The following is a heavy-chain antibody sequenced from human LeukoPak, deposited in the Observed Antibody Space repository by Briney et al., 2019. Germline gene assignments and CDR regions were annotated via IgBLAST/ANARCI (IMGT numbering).Heavy chain of an antibody. V-gene: IGHV1-2*02. CDR2: INPNSGGT. CDR3: AKILFDLLSGFSREYFDY. CDR1: GYTSTDYY. D-gene: IGHD3-3*01. J-gene: IGHJ4*02. Sequence: ASVKVSCKASGYTSTDYYMHWVRQAPGQGLAWVGWINPNSGGTNYAQKFQGRVAMPRDTSISTAYMELTRLRPDDTAVYYCAKILFDLLSGFSREYFDYWGQGALVTVSS.